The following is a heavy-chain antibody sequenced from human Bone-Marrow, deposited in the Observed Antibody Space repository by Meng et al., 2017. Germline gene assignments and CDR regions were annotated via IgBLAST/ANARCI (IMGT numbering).Heavy chain of an antibody. V-gene: IGHV1-2*06. CDR3: ARGRFDTYYYDSSGYWGAFDI. CDR2: INPKSGDT. Sequence: ASVKVSCKPSGYNFPDYYIHWVRRAPGQGLEWMGRINPKSGDTHYAQKFQARVTMTGDTSISTAYMELSGLRSDDTAMYYCARGRFDTYYYDSSGYWGAFDIWGQGTMVTVSS. CDR1: GYNFPDYY. D-gene: IGHD3-22*01. J-gene: IGHJ3*02.